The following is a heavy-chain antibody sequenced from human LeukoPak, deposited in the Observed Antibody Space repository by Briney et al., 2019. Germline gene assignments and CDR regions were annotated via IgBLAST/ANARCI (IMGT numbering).Heavy chain of an antibody. CDR2: ISGSGGST. V-gene: IGHV3-23*01. Sequence: GGSLRLSCAASGFTFSSYAMRWVRQAPGKGLEWVSAISGSGGSTYYADSVKGRFTISRDNSKNTLYLQMNSLRAEDTAVYYCAKRSLTISSVVGYFDYWGQGTLVTVSS. J-gene: IGHJ4*02. CDR1: GFTFSSYA. CDR3: AKRSLTISSVVGYFDY. D-gene: IGHD2-15*01.